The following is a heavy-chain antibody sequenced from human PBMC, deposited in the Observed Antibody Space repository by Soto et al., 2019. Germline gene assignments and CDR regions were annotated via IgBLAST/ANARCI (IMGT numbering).Heavy chain of an antibody. D-gene: IGHD1-26*01. CDR2: ISAYNGNT. CDR3: ARDPDSGKFGWFDP. V-gene: IGHV1-18*01. CDR1: GYTFTSYG. J-gene: IGHJ5*02. Sequence: ASVKVSCKASGYTFTSYGISWVRQAPGQGLEWMGWISAYNGNTNYAQKLQGRVTMTTDTSTSTAYMELRSLSSDDTAVYYCARDPDSGKFGWFDPWGQGTLVTVSS.